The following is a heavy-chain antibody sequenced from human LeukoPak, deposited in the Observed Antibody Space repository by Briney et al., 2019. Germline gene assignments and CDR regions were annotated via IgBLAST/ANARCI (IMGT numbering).Heavy chain of an antibody. V-gene: IGHV3-48*03. CDR2: ISSSGSTI. CDR1: GFTFSSYE. D-gene: IGHD5-18*01. CDR3: ARGSRQLWLNFDY. J-gene: IGHJ4*02. Sequence: GGSLRLSCAASGFTFSSYEMNWGRQAPGRGLEWVSYISSSGSTIYYADSVKGRFTISRDNAKNSLYLQMNSLRAEDTAVYYCARGSRQLWLNFDYWGQGTLVTVSS.